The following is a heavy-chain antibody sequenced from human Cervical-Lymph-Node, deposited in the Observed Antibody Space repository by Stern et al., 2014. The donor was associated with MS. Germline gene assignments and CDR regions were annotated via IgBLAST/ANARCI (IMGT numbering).Heavy chain of an antibody. CDR1: GFAFTEYY. CDR2: ISNSADST. D-gene: IGHD3-10*01. V-gene: IGHV3-11*01. Sequence: VHLVESGGGLVKPGGSLRLSCAASGFAFTEYYMTWIRQAPGKGLEWLSYISNSADSTYYADSVKGRFTISRDNAKNSVYLQMDSLRVEDTAVYYCARAGGVWYRDLLGYSYGMDVWGPGTTVTVSS. CDR3: ARAGGVWYRDLLGYSYGMDV. J-gene: IGHJ6*02.